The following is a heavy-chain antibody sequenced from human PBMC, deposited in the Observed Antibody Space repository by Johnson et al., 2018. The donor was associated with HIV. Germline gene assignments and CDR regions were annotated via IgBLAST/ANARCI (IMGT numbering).Heavy chain of an antibody. Sequence: QVQLVESGGGVVQPGGSLRLSCAASGFTFSSYGMHWVRQALGKGLEWVAFIRYDGSNKYYADSVKGRFTISRDNSKNTLYLQMNSLRAEDTAVYYCAKDSRRWGAVSDAFDIWGQGTMVTVSS. V-gene: IGHV3-30*02. CDR2: IRYDGSNK. D-gene: IGHD1-26*01. J-gene: IGHJ3*02. CDR3: AKDSRRWGAVSDAFDI. CDR1: GFTFSSYG.